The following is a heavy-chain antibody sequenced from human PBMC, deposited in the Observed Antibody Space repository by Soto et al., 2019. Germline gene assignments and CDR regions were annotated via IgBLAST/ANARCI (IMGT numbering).Heavy chain of an antibody. CDR2: IYYSGST. CDR3: ASNTIFGVVNHYYYYMDV. J-gene: IGHJ6*03. D-gene: IGHD3-3*01. V-gene: IGHV4-59*01. CDR1: GGSISSYY. Sequence: SETLSLTCTVSGGSISSYYWSWIRQPPGKGLEWIGYIYYSGSTNYNPPLKSRVTISVDTSKNQFSLKLSSVTAADTAVYYCASNTIFGVVNHYYYYMDVWGKGTTVTVSS.